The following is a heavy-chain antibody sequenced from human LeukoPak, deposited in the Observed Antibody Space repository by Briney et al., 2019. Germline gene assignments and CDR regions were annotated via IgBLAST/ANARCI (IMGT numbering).Heavy chain of an antibody. J-gene: IGHJ4*02. CDR3: TRGRAYYDSTGYYY. D-gene: IGHD3-22*01. V-gene: IGHV4-59*01. CDR2: TYYSGNT. Sequence: SETLSLTCTVSGGSMTNYYWTWIRQSPGKGLEWIGHTYYSGNTNYNPSLRSRVTISIDTSKNQFSLKLSSVTAADTAVYYCTRGRAYYDSTGYYYWGRGILVTVSS. CDR1: GGSMTNYY.